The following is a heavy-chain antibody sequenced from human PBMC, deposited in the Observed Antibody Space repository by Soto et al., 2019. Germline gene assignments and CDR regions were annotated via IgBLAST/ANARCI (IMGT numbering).Heavy chain of an antibody. J-gene: IGHJ4*02. CDR3: ARGPNIVGATIDY. CDR1: GGSISSGGYY. Sequence: SETLSLTCTVSGGSISSGGYYWSWIRQHPGKGLEWIGYIYYSGSTYYNPSLKSRVTISVDTSKNQFSLKLSSVTAADTAVYYCARGPNIVGATIDYWGQGTLVTVSS. V-gene: IGHV4-31*03. D-gene: IGHD1-26*01. CDR2: IYYSGST.